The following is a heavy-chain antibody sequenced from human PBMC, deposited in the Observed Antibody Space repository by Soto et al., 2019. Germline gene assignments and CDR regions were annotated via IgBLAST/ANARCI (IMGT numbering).Heavy chain of an antibody. CDR3: ARDLPPGSSGWYLEYYYYGMDV. Sequence: QVQLQESGPGLVKTSETLSLTCTVSGGSISSYYWSWIRQPAGKGLEWIGRIYTSGSTNYNPSLKSRVTMSVDTSKNQFSLKLSSVTAADTAVYYCARDLPPGSSGWYLEYYYYGMDVWGQGTTVTVSS. V-gene: IGHV4-4*07. D-gene: IGHD6-19*01. J-gene: IGHJ6*02. CDR2: IYTSGST. CDR1: GGSISSYY.